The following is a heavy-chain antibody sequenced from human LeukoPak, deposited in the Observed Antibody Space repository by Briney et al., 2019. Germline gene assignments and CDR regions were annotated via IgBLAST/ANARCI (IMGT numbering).Heavy chain of an antibody. Sequence: RASVKVSCKASGYTFTSYGISWVRQAPGQGLEWMGWISAYNGNTNYAQKLQGRVTMTTDTSTSTAYMELRSLRSEDTAVYYCATGSGSYYYYYMDVWGKGTTVTISS. CDR3: ATGSGSYYYYYMDV. CDR2: ISAYNGNT. D-gene: IGHD3-10*01. J-gene: IGHJ6*03. V-gene: IGHV1-18*01. CDR1: GYTFTSYG.